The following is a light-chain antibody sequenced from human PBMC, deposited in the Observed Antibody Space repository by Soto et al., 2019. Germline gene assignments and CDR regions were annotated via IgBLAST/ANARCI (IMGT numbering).Light chain of an antibody. CDR2: RDS. CDR1: SSSIGSNY. Sequence: QSVLTQPPSASGTPGQRVTIYCSESSSSIGSNYIYWYQQLPGTAPKLLIYRDSQRPSGVPDRFSGSKSGTSASLAISGLRSEDEADYYCAAWDDSLRGWVFGGGTQLTVL. J-gene: IGLJ3*02. CDR3: AAWDDSLRGWV. V-gene: IGLV1-47*01.